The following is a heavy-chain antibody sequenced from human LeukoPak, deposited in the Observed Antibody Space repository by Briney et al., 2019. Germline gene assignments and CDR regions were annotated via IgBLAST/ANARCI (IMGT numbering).Heavy chain of an antibody. D-gene: IGHD4/OR15-4a*01. V-gene: IGHV4-59*01. CDR1: GGSISSYY. CDR3: ALGLWGYWFDP. J-gene: IGHJ5*02. Sequence: SETLSLTCTVSGGSISSYYWSWIRQPPGKGLEWIGYIYYSGSTNYNPSLKSRVTISVDTSKNQFSLKLSSVTAADTAVYYCALGLWGYWFDPWGQGTLVTVSS. CDR2: IYYSGST.